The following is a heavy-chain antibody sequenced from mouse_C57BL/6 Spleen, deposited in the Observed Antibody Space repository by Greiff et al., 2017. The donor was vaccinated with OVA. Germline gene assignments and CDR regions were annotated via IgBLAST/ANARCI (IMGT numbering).Heavy chain of an antibody. CDR2: IDPSDSYT. CDR1: GYTFTSYW. Sequence: QVQLQQPGAELVRPGTSVKLSCKASGYTFTSYWMHWVKQRPGQGLEWIGVIDPSDSYTNYNQKFKGKATLTVDTSSSTAYMQLSSLTSEDSAVYYCARLGYDYEAYWGQGTLVTVSA. V-gene: IGHV1-59*01. J-gene: IGHJ3*01. CDR3: ARLGYDYEAY. D-gene: IGHD2-4*01.